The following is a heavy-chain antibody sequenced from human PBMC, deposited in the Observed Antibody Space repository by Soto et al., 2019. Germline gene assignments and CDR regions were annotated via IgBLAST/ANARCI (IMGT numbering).Heavy chain of an antibody. D-gene: IGHD1-26*01. CDR2: INHSGST. J-gene: IGHJ4*02. CDR3: AGVNGARFDY. CDR1: GGSFSGYY. Sequence: QVQLQQWGAGLLKPSETLSLTCAVYGGSFSGYYWSWIRQPPGKGLEWIGEINHSGSTNYNPSLKRRVTISVDTSKNQFSLKLSSVTAADTAVYYCAGVNGARFDYWGQGTLVTVSS. V-gene: IGHV4-34*01.